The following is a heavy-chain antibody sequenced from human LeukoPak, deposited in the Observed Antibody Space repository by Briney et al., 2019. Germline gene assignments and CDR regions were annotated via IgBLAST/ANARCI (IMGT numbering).Heavy chain of an antibody. J-gene: IGHJ6*03. CDR1: GFTFSSYA. V-gene: IGHV3-23*01. CDR3: AKAAYCSGGSCYYNYYYYMDV. D-gene: IGHD2-15*01. CDR2: ISASAGST. Sequence: GGSLRLSCAASGFTFSSYAMSWVRQAPGKGLEWVSAISASAGSTYYADSVKGRFTISRDNSKNTLYLQMNSLRAEDTAVYYCAKAAYCSGGSCYYNYYYYMDVWGKGTTVTVSS.